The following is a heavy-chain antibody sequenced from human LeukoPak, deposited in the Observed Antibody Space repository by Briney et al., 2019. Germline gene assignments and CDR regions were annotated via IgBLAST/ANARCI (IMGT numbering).Heavy chain of an antibody. CDR1: GYTFTSYA. D-gene: IGHD3-3*01. Sequence: ASVKVSCKASGYTFTSYAMHWVRQAPGQRLEWMGWINAGNGNTKYSQEFQGRVTITRDTSASTAYMELSSLRSEDMAVYYCARGYYDFWSGYYPPDYWGQGILVTVSS. J-gene: IGHJ4*02. CDR2: INAGNGNT. V-gene: IGHV1-3*03. CDR3: ARGYYDFWSGYYPPDY.